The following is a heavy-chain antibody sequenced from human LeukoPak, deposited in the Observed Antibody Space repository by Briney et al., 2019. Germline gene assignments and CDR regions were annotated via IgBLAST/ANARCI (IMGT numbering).Heavy chain of an antibody. V-gene: IGHV4-34*01. CDR2: INHSGST. J-gene: IGHJ4*02. D-gene: IGHD3-3*01. CDR1: GGSFSGYY. Sequence: PSETLSLTYAVYGGSFSGYYWSWIRQPPGKGLEWIGEINHSGSTNYNPSLKSRVTISVDTSKNQFSLKLSSVTAADTAVYYCARGPQFWSGYYTDYWGQGTLVTVSS. CDR3: ARGPQFWSGYYTDY.